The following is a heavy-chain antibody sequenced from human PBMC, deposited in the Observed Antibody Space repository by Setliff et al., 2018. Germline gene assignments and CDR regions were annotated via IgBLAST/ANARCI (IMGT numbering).Heavy chain of an antibody. V-gene: IGHV4-61*02. CDR3: ASMGATRDY. J-gene: IGHJ4*02. CDR1: GGSISSGSYY. CDR2: TYTSGST. Sequence: SETLSLTCTVSGGSISSGSYYWSWIRQPAGKGLEWIGRTYTSGSTNYNPSLKSRVTISVDTSKNQFSLRLSSVTAADTAVYYCASMGATRDYWGQGTLVTVSS. D-gene: IGHD1-26*01.